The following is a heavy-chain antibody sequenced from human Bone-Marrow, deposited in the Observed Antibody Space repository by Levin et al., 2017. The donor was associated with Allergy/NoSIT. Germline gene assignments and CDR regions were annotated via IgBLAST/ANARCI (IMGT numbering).Heavy chain of an antibody. V-gene: IGHV1-18*01. CDR3: ARPMAGTKAFDI. CDR1: GYTFTSYG. J-gene: IGHJ3*02. Sequence: GESLKISCKASGYTFTSYGISWVRQAPGQGLEWMGWISAYNGNTNYAQKLQGRVTMTTDTSTSTAYMELRSLRSDDTAVYYCARPMAGTKAFDIWGQGTMVTVSS. CDR2: ISAYNGNT. D-gene: IGHD6-19*01.